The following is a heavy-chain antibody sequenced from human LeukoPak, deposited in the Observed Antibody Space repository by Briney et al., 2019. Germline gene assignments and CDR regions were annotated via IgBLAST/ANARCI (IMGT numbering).Heavy chain of an antibody. CDR2: ISYDGSNK. CDR1: GFTFSSYA. D-gene: IGHD6-13*01. V-gene: IGHV3-30-3*02. J-gene: IGHJ6*03. CDR3: AKIMSSSWGNYYYYYYMDV. Sequence: PGGSLRLSCAASGFTFSSYAMHWVRQAPGKGLEWVAVISYDGSNKYYADSVKGRFTISRDNSKNTLYLQMNSLRAEDTAVYYCAKIMSSSWGNYYYYYYMDVWGKGTTVTVSS.